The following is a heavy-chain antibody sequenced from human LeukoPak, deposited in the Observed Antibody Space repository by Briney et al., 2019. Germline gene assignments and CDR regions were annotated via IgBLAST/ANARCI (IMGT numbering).Heavy chain of an antibody. CDR3: AKGLTYSYGGDYFDY. Sequence: GGSLRLSCAASGFTFDDYAMHWVRQAPGKGLEWVSLISGDGGSTYYADSVKGRFTISSDNSKNSLYLQMNSLRTEDTALYYCAKGLTYSYGGDYFDYWGQGTLVTVSS. J-gene: IGHJ4*02. V-gene: IGHV3-43*02. CDR2: ISGDGGST. D-gene: IGHD5-18*01. CDR1: GFTFDDYA.